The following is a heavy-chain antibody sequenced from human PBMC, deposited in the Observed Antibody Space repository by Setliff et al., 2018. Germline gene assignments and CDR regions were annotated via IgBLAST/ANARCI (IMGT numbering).Heavy chain of an antibody. J-gene: IGHJ6*03. CDR3: ARGVGATEYYYMDV. Sequence: GGSLRLSCAASGFTFGDYGLSWVRQGPGKGLEWVSGFNRNDGSTSYADSVKGRFTISRDNAKNSLYLQMNSLRVEDTALYYCARGVGATEYYYMDVWGKGTTVTVSS. D-gene: IGHD1-26*01. V-gene: IGHV3-20*04. CDR1: GFTFGDYG. CDR2: FNRNDGST.